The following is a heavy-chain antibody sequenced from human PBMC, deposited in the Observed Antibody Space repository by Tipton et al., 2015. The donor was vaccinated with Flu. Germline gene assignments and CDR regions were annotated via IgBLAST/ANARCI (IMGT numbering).Heavy chain of an antibody. Sequence: TLSLTCTVSGGSISSYYWSWIRQPPGKGLEWIGYIYYSGSTNYNPSLKSRVTISVDTSKNQFSLNLSSVTAADTAVYYCAREGSGWYRNWFDPWGQGTLVTVSS. CDR3: AREGSGWYRNWFDP. CDR1: GGSISSYY. V-gene: IGHV4-59*01. CDR2: IYYSGST. D-gene: IGHD6-19*01. J-gene: IGHJ5*02.